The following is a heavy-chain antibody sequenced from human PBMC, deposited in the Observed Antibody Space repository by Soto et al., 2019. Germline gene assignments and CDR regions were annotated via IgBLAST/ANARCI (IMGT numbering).Heavy chain of an antibody. CDR3: AKSVRDPGWNVPFDP. D-gene: IGHD6-19*01. CDR1: GFTFRPYG. V-gene: IGHV3-30*18. J-gene: IGHJ5*02. CDR2: ISNDGSEK. Sequence: QVQLVESWGGVVQPGRSLRLSCAASGFTFRPYGMHWVRQAPGKGLEWVAVISNDGSEKYFAKSVRGRFGISRDNFNSKWFLQKTSRRQDDTVVYYCAKSVRDPGWNVPFDPWGQGTPVIVSS.